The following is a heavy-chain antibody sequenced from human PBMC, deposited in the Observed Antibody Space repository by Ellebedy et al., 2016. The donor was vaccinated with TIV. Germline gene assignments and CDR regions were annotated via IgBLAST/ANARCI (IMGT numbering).Heavy chain of an antibody. D-gene: IGHD4-23*01. CDR3: ARDGAGRWDY. CDR1: GGSISALTYH. CDR2: SHYSGST. V-gene: IGHV4-39*07. J-gene: IGHJ4*02. Sequence: MPSETLSLTCKVSGGSISALTYHWGWVRQSPGKGLEWIGNSHYSGSTYYNLSLKSRVTISVDTSKNQLSLRLRSVTAADTAVYYCARDGAGRWDYWGPGTLVTVSS.